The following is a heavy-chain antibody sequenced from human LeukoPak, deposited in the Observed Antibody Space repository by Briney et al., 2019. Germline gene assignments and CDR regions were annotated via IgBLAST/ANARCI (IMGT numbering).Heavy chain of an antibody. J-gene: IGHJ4*02. CDR2: IYYSGST. D-gene: IGHD6-19*01. V-gene: IGHV4-59*01. CDR3: ASSGWLPALDY. CDR1: GGSISSYY. Sequence: PSETLSLTCTVSGGSISSYYWRWIRQPPGKGLEWIGYIYYSGSTNYNPSLKSRVTISVDTSKNQFSLKLSSVTAADTAVYYCASSGWLPALDYWGQGTLVTVSS.